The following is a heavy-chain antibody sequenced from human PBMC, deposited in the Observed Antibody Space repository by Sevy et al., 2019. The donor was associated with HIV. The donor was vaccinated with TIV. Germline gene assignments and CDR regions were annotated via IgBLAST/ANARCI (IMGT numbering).Heavy chain of an antibody. CDR3: AREDIRVAGIGYYFHS. Sequence: GGSLRLSCAASGFSISGYGMHWVRQAPGKGLEWVAVIWYDGTNKEYADSVKGRFTISRDNSKYTLYLQMHGLRAEDTAVYYCAREDIRVAGIGYYFHSWGQGTLVTVSS. D-gene: IGHD6-19*01. V-gene: IGHV3-33*01. J-gene: IGHJ4*02. CDR1: GFSISGYG. CDR2: IWYDGTNK.